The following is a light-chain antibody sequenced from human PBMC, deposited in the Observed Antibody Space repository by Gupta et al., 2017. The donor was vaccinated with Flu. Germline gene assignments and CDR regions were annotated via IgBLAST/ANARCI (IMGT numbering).Light chain of an antibody. CDR3: AALDDSWV. J-gene: IGLJ3*02. CDR2: RNK. Sequence: QSVLTQPPSASGPPGQRVTISCSGSSSNIGSNYVYWSQQLPGTAPKLLIYRNKQRPSGVPYRVSGSKSGTSATLAISGRGADDEYYYYGAALDDSWVFGGGTKLTVL. V-gene: IGLV1-47*01. CDR1: SSNIGSNY.